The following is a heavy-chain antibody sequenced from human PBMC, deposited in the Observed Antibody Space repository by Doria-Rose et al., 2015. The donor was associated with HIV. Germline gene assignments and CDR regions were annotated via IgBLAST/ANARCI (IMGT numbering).Heavy chain of an antibody. CDR3: ARIKSSRWYHKYYFDF. Sequence: QVTLKESGPVLVKPTETLTLTCTVSGVSLSSPGMGVSWIRQPPGKALEWLANIFSDDERSYQTSLKSRLTISSGTSKSQVVLTMTDMDPVDTATYYCARIKSSRWYHKYYFDFWGQGTLVIVSA. CDR1: GVSLSSPGMG. CDR2: IFSDDER. J-gene: IGHJ4*02. V-gene: IGHV2-26*01. D-gene: IGHD6-13*01.